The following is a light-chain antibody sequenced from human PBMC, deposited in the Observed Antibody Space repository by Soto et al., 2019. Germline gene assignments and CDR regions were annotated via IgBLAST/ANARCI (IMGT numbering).Light chain of an antibody. CDR2: GDS. Sequence: EVVLTQSPATLSLSPGERATLSCRASQSISNRLAWYQQKPGRAPKLLMHGDSTLESGSGTDFTLTISSLEPEDFAVYYCQQRSNWPPTWTLGQGTKVDIK. CDR3: QQRSNWPPTWT. V-gene: IGKV3-11*01. CDR1: QSISNR. J-gene: IGKJ1*01.